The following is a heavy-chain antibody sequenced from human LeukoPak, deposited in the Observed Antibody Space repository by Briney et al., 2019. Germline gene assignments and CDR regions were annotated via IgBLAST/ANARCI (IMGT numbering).Heavy chain of an antibody. Sequence: GASVKVSCTASGYTFTSYGISWVRQAPGQGLEWMGWVSAYNGNTNYAQKLQGRVTMTADTSTSTAYMELRSLRSDDTAVYYCARRWELPNYYMDVWGKGTTVTVSS. J-gene: IGHJ6*03. CDR3: ARRWELPNYYMDV. CDR2: VSAYNGNT. V-gene: IGHV1-18*01. D-gene: IGHD1-26*01. CDR1: GYTFTSYG.